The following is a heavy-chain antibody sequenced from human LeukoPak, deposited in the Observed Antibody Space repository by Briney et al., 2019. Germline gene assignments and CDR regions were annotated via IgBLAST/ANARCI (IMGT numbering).Heavy chain of an antibody. CDR1: GFTFSKYW. J-gene: IGHJ5*02. Sequence: GGSLRLSCVSSGFTFSKYWMHLVRQPPGKGLVWVSRIYVDGRTTNYEDSVRGRFTISRDNDKNTVYLEMNSLSVEDTATYYCIRDFRSADLWGQGTLVTVTS. CDR3: IRDFRSADL. V-gene: IGHV3-74*01. CDR2: IYVDGRTT.